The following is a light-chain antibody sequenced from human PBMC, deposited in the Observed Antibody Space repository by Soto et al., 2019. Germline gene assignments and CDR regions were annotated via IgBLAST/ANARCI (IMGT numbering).Light chain of an antibody. CDR2: GAS. CDR3: QQYGSSPPIT. CDR1: QSVSSSY. J-gene: IGKJ5*01. Sequence: EIVLTQSPGTLSLSPGERATLSCRASQSVSSSYLAWYQQKPGQAPRLLIPGASSRATGIPDRFSGSGSGTDFTLTISRLEPEDFAVYYCQQYGSSPPITFGQGTRLEIK. V-gene: IGKV3-20*01.